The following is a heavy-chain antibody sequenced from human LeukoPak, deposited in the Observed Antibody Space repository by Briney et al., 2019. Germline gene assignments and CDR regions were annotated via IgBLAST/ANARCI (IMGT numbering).Heavy chain of an antibody. J-gene: IGHJ6*03. V-gene: IGHV3-23*01. CDR2: ISGSGGST. CDR3: AKDHIVVVTAIPSYYYYYYMDV. CDR1: GFTFSSYA. D-gene: IGHD2-21*02. Sequence: GGSLRLSCAASGFTFSSYAMSWVRQAPGKGLEWVSAISGSGGSTYYADSVKGRFTISRDNSKNTLYLQMNSLRAEDTAVYYCAKDHIVVVTAIPSYYYYYYMDVWGKGTTVTISS.